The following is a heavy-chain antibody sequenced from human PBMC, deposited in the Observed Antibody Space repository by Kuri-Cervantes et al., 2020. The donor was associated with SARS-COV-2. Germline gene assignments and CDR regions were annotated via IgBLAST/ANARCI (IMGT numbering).Heavy chain of an antibody. J-gene: IGHJ2*01. V-gene: IGHV3-9*01. CDR2: LSWNSVTK. CDR1: GFTFDDYA. D-gene: IGHD6-13*01. CDR3: AKGFGAAAGTAWCFDL. Sequence: LSLSCAASGFTFDDYAMHWVRQAPGKGLEWVSGLSWNSVTKAYADSVKGRFTISRDNSKNSLYLQMNSLRTEDTALYYCAKGFGAAAGTAWCFDLWGRGTLVTVSS.